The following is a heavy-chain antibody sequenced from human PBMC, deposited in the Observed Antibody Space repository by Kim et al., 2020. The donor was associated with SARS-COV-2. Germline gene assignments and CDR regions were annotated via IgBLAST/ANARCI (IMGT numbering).Heavy chain of an antibody. D-gene: IGHD2-21*01. CDR2: MNPNSGNT. CDR1: GYTFTSYD. J-gene: IGHJ6*03. V-gene: IGHV1-8*01. Sequence: ASVKVSCKASGYTFTSYDINWVRQATGQGLEWMGWMNPNSGNTGYAQKFQGRVTMTRNTSISTAYMELSSLRSEDTAVYYCATGHLKRIVVVIALRPCYYYMDVWGQGTMVTVSS. CDR3: ATGHLKRIVVVIALRPCYYYMDV.